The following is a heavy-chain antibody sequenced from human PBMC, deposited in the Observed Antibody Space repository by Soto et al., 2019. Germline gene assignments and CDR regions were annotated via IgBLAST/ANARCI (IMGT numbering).Heavy chain of an antibody. J-gene: IGHJ4*02. CDR3: GQIAVAGNFDY. CDR1: GFTFSSYA. CDR2: ISGSGGST. D-gene: IGHD6-19*01. V-gene: IGHV3-23*01. Sequence: GGSLRLSCAASGFTFSSYAMSWARQAPGKELEWVSAISGSGGSTYYADTVKGRFTISRDNSKNTLYLQMNSLRAEDKAVYYCGQIAVAGNFDYWGQGTLVTVSS.